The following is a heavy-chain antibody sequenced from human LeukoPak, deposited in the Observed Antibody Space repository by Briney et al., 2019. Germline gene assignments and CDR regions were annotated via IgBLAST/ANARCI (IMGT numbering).Heavy chain of an antibody. CDR3: ASLSTSSGQQFDY. D-gene: IGHD2-2*01. J-gene: IGHJ4*02. Sequence: GGSLRLSCAASGFTFSSYAMHWVRQAPGKGLEWVAVIPYDGSNKYYADSVKGRSTISRDNSKNTPYLQMNSLRAEDTAVYYCASLSTSSGQQFDYWGQGTLVTVSS. CDR1: GFTFSSYA. V-gene: IGHV3-30*04. CDR2: IPYDGSNK.